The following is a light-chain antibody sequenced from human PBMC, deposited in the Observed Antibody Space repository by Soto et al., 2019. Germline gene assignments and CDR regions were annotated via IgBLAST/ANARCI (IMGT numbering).Light chain of an antibody. J-gene: IGLJ2*01. V-gene: IGLV2-14*01. Sequence: QFALTQPASVSGSPGQSITISCTGTSSDVGGYNYVSWYQQHPGKVPKLMIYDVSNRPSGVSNRFSASKSGNTASLTISGLQAEDEADYYCSSYTSSSSLVFGGGTKVTVL. CDR1: SSDVGGYNY. CDR2: DVS. CDR3: SSYTSSSSLV.